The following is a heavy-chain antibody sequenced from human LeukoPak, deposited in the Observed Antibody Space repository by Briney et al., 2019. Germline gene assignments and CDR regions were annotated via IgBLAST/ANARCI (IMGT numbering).Heavy chain of an antibody. Sequence: SETLSLTCTVSGGSISSGSYYWGWIRQPPGKGLEWLGTVFYSGTTYYNPSLKSRVTISVDMSKNQFSLKLSSVTAADTAVYYCARIVGALRDAFDIWGQGTMVTVSS. D-gene: IGHD1-26*01. V-gene: IGHV4-39*01. CDR3: ARIVGALRDAFDI. J-gene: IGHJ3*02. CDR2: VFYSGTT. CDR1: GGSISSGSYY.